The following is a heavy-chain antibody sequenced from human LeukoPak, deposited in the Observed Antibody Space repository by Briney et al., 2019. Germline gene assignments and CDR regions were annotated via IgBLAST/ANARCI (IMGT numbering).Heavy chain of an antibody. D-gene: IGHD3-16*02. CDR1: GFTFSNAW. Sequence: KAGGSLRLSCAASGFTFSNAWMSWVRQAPGKGLEWVGRIKSNTDGGTTDYAAPVKGRFTISRDDSKNTLYLQMNSLKTEDTAVYYCTTDPLLRITFGGVIAIDYWGQGTLVTVSS. CDR2: IKSNTDGGTT. J-gene: IGHJ4*02. CDR3: TTDPLLRITFGGVIAIDY. V-gene: IGHV3-15*01.